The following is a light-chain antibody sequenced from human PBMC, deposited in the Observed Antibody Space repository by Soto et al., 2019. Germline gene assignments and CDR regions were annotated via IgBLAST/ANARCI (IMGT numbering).Light chain of an antibody. J-gene: IGLJ3*02. V-gene: IGLV1-44*01. CDR3: AAWDDSLDGVV. Sequence: QSVLTQAPSASGTPGQRVTISCSGSGSNIGKNNVNWYQQLPRTAPKLLIYGSDQRLSGVPDRFSGSKSGTSASLAISGLQSDDEADYYCAAWDDSLDGVVFGGGTMVTVL. CDR1: GSNIGKNN. CDR2: GSD.